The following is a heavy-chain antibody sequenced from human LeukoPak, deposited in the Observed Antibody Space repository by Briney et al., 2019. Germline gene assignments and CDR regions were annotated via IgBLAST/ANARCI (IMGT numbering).Heavy chain of an antibody. CDR2: IYYSGNT. D-gene: IGHD3/OR15-3a*01. V-gene: IGHV4-39*01. J-gene: IGHJ4*02. CDR1: GASFSNNNYY. Sequence: ETVSLTCTVSGASFSNNNYYWGWIRQPPGKGLEWIVSIYYSGNTYYNASLKSQISISINTTKNQFSLRLTSVPAADTAVYYCARQTGSGLFILPGGQGTLVTVSS. CDR3: ARQTGSGLFILP.